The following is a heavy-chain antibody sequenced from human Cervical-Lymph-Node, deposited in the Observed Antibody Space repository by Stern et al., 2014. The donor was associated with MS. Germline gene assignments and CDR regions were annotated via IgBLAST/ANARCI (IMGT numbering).Heavy chain of an antibody. V-gene: IGHV3-74*02. CDR3: GRSSGGGGDAMDV. Sequence: EVQLVESGGGLVKPGGSLRLSCAASGFTFSTYSMHWVRQAPGHGLVWVSRINSGGSSTSYTDSVRGRFAISRDNAENTVYLQMNSLRAEDTAVYYCGRSSGGGGDAMDVWGQGTTVTVSS. CDR1: GFTFSTYS. D-gene: IGHD2-21*01. J-gene: IGHJ6*02. CDR2: INSGGSST.